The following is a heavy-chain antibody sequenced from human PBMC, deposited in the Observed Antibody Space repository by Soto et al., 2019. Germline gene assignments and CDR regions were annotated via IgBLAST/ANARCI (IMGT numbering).Heavy chain of an antibody. V-gene: IGHV3-30*18. Sequence: GRSLRLSCAASGFTFSSYGMHWVRQAPGKGLEWVAVISYDGSNKYYADSVKGRFTISRDNSKNTLYLQMNSLRAEDTAVYYCAKDSQYGSGSYNYYGMDVWGQGTTVTVSS. D-gene: IGHD3-10*01. CDR2: ISYDGSNK. J-gene: IGHJ6*02. CDR3: AKDSQYGSGSYNYYGMDV. CDR1: GFTFSSYG.